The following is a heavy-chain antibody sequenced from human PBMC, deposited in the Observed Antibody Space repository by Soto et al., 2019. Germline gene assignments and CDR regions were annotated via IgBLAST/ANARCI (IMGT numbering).Heavy chain of an antibody. CDR1: GYSFSSCA. V-gene: IGHV1-3*04. Sequence: QGQVVQSGAEVKKPGASVRLSCKTSGYSFSSCAIHWVRQAPGQRLEWLGWINTDSGDTKYSQEFQGRITITRDTSASTAYMELTSLRSEDMAMYYCVRDRAVDWYLDLWGRGTLVTVSS. CDR3: VRDRAVDWYLDL. D-gene: IGHD6-19*01. CDR2: INTDSGDT. J-gene: IGHJ2*01.